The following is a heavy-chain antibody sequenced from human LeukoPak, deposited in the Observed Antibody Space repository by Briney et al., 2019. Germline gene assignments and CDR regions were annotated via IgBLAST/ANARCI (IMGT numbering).Heavy chain of an antibody. CDR3: ARRAGAYSHPYDY. V-gene: IGHV3-53*01. D-gene: IGHD4/OR15-4a*01. CDR1: GFTVSSNY. J-gene: IGHJ4*02. CDR2: IYSGGST. Sequence: GGSLRLSCAASGFTVSSNYRSWVRQAPGKGLEWVSVIYSGGSTHYSDSVKGRFTISRDNSKNTLYLQMNSLRAEDTAVYYCARRAGAYSHPYDYWGQGTLVTVSS.